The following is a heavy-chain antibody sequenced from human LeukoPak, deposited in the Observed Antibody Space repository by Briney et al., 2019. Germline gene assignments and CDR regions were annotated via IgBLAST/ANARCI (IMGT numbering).Heavy chain of an antibody. V-gene: IGHV4-4*07. Sequence: PSQTLCLTCIVSEGAICQYFWSSRRQPARESLEWSGRIHSTGGANYNPPLRSGVTISLETSPNQFSLRLTSVTAADTAVYYCARNPVTGENPKFDYWGQGTLVTVSS. CDR3: ARNPVTGENPKFDY. J-gene: IGHJ4*02. D-gene: IGHD6-19*01. CDR2: IHSTGGA. CDR1: EGAICQYF.